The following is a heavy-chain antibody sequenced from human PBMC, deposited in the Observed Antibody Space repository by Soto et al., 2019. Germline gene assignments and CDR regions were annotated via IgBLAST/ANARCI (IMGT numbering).Heavy chain of an antibody. CDR2: IGTAGDT. CDR1: GFTFSSYD. CDR3: ARGALGFDP. Sequence: EVQLVESGGGLVQPGGSLRLSCAASGFTFSSYDIHWVRQATGKGLEWVSGIGTAGDTYYAGSVKGRFTISRENAKNPLYLQMNSLRAGDTAVYYCARGALGFDPWGQGTLVAVSS. D-gene: IGHD6-6*01. J-gene: IGHJ5*02. V-gene: IGHV3-13*04.